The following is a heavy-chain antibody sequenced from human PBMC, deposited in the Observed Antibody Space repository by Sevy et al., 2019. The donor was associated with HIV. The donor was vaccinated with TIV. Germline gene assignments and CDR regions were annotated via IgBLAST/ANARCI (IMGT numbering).Heavy chain of an antibody. Sequence: GGSLRLSCAASGFTFSSYGMHWVRQAPGKGLEWVAVISYDGSNKYYADSVKGRFTISRDNSKNTLYLQMNGLRAEDTAVYYCAKDYLTAMVRGVTPALYYYYGMDVWGQGTTVTVSS. CDR2: ISYDGSNK. J-gene: IGHJ6*02. D-gene: IGHD3-10*01. CDR1: GFTFSSYG. CDR3: AKDYLTAMVRGVTPALYYYYGMDV. V-gene: IGHV3-30*18.